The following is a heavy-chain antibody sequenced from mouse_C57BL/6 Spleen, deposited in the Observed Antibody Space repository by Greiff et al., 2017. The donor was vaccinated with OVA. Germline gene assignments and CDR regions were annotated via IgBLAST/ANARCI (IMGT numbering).Heavy chain of an antibody. V-gene: IGHV1-64*01. Sequence: QVQLQQPGAELVKPGASVKLSCKASGYTFTSYWMHWVKQRPGQGLEWIGMIHPSSGSTNYNEKFKSKATLTVDKSSSTAYMQLRRLTCEDSEVYSCARIGGGRSKPGFAYWGQGTLVTVSA. CDR3: ARIGGGRSKPGFAY. J-gene: IGHJ3*01. CDR2: IHPSSGST. D-gene: IGHD1-1*02. CDR1: GYTFTSYW.